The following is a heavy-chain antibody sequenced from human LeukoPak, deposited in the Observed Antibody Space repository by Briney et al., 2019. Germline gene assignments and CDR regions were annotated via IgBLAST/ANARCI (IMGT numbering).Heavy chain of an antibody. CDR1: GYTFTSYD. CDR2: MNPNSGNT. CDR3: DYSYGYYGTDV. V-gene: IGHV1-8*01. Sequence: ASVKVSCKASGYTFTSYDINWVRQAPGQGLEWMGWMNPNSGNTGYAQKFQGRVTMTRNTSISTAYMELSSLRSEDTAVYYCDYSYGYYGTDVWGQGTTVTVSS. J-gene: IGHJ6*02. D-gene: IGHD5-18*01.